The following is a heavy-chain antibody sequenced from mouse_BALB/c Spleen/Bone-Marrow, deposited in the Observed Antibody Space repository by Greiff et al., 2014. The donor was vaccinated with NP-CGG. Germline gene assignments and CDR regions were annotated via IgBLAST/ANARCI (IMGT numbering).Heavy chain of an antibody. CDR1: GYTFTGYT. Sequence: GPLEHSGAGVVKPGGLVKISCKDFGYTFTGYTMHWGKQSHGKRLEWIGGMKPNNGGTTYNQKVKGKATLTVDKSSSTAYMELRSLTSEDSAVYYCARSYGYERSWFAYWGQGTLVAVSA. J-gene: IGHJ3*01. CDR2: MKPNNGGT. D-gene: IGHD2-2*01. V-gene: IGHV1-18*01. CDR3: ARSYGYERSWFAY.